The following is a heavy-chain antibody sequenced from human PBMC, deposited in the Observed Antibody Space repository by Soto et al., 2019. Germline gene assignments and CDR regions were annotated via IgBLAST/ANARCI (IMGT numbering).Heavy chain of an antibody. Sequence: GGSLRLSCAASGFTFSSYAMSWVRQAPGKGLEWVSAISGSGGSTYYADSVKGRFTISRDNSKNTLYLQMNSLRAEDTAVYYCAKDRARVYYYGSGSYYNYCGQGTLVTVSS. CDR2: ISGSGGST. CDR3: AKDRARVYYYGSGSYYNY. CDR1: GFTFSSYA. V-gene: IGHV3-23*01. D-gene: IGHD3-10*01. J-gene: IGHJ4*02.